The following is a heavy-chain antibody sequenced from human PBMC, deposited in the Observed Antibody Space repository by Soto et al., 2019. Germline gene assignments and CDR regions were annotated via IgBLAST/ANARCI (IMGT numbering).Heavy chain of an antibody. CDR3: AREVIWSRYLDY. CDR2: MSYDGTTK. V-gene: IGHV3-30-3*01. Sequence: PGGSLRLSCAASGLIFSNYVMYWVRQAPGKGLEWVAFMSYDGTTKYYADSVKGRFTISRDNSKNTLYLQMNSLRPEDTGVYYCAREVIWSRYLDYWAQGTLVPVSS. CDR1: GLIFSNYV. J-gene: IGHJ4*02. D-gene: IGHD3-10*01.